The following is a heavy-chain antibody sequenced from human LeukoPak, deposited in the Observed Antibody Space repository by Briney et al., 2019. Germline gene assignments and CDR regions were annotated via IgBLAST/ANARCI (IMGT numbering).Heavy chain of an antibody. D-gene: IGHD1-1*01. V-gene: IGHV3-74*03. CDR3: ARSWNHGMDV. J-gene: IGHJ6*02. CDR1: GFTFSSYW. Sequence: GGSLRLSCAASGFTFSSYWMHWVRQAPGKGLVWVSRISSDGSSTMYADSVKGRFTISRDNAKNTLYLQMNSLRAEDTAVYYCARSWNHGMDVWGQGTTVTVSS. CDR2: ISSDGSST.